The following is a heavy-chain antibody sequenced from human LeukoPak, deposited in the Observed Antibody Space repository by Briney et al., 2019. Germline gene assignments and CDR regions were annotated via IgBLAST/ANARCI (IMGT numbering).Heavy chain of an antibody. CDR3: ARSNSSGWYGGFMDY. V-gene: IGHV3-30-3*01. D-gene: IGHD6-19*01. CDR2: ISYDGGNK. J-gene: IGHJ4*02. Sequence: GGSLRLSCAASGFTFSSYAMHWVRQAPGKGLEWVAVISYDGGNKYYADSVKGRFTVSRDNSKNTLYLQMNSLRAEDTAVYYCARSNSSGWYGGFMDYWGQGTLVTVSS. CDR1: GFTFSSYA.